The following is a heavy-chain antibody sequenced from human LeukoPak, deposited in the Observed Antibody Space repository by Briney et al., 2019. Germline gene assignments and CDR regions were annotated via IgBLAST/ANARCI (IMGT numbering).Heavy chain of an antibody. V-gene: IGHV5-51*01. CDR2: IYPDDSDA. Sequence: ESLKISCKGSGYNFGTRWVAWVRQMPGKGLEWMGIIYPDDSDARYSPSFQGQVTISADKSINTAYLQWSSLKASDTAIYFCAGGAYGSGSYYNYYGVDVWGQGTTVTVSS. CDR1: GYNFGTRW. J-gene: IGHJ6*02. D-gene: IGHD3-10*01. CDR3: AGGAYGSGSYYNYYGVDV.